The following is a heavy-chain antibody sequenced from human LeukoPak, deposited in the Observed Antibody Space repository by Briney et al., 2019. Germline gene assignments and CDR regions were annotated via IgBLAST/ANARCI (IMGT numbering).Heavy chain of an antibody. CDR3: ARLSYGSGSHYNFYFDF. D-gene: IGHD3-10*01. J-gene: IGHJ4*02. V-gene: IGHV4-34*01. CDR2: VNHSGTS. CDR1: RGSLSGSF. Sequence: PSETLSLTCAVQRGSLSGSFWTWIRQPPGKGLEWIGEVNHSGTSNYSPSLKSRVTISADTPKNQFSLNLSSVTAADTAVYYCARLSYGSGSHYNFYFDFWGQGTLVTVSA.